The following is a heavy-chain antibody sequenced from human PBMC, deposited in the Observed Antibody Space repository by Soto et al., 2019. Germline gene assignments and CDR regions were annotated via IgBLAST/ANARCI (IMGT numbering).Heavy chain of an antibody. Sequence: VQLVESGGGVVQPGRSLRLSCAASGFTFSDYAMHWVRQAPGKGLEWVAVVSHDGRNIHYADSVKGRFTISRDSSKNTVSREMTSLRAEDTAVYYCAKGGRQWLVTSDFNYWGQGALVTVSS. J-gene: IGHJ4*02. V-gene: IGHV3-30*18. CDR2: VSHDGRNI. CDR3: AKGGRQWLVTSDFNY. CDR1: GFTFSDYA. D-gene: IGHD6-19*01.